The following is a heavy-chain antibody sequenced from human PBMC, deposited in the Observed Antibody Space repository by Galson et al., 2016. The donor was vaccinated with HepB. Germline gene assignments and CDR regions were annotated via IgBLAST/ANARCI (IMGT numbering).Heavy chain of an antibody. D-gene: IGHD2-15*01. J-gene: IGHJ4*02. V-gene: IGHV5-51*01. Sequence: QSGAEVKKTGESLKISCKASGYTFTNYWIGWVRQLPGKGLEWMGIIYPGDSDTRYSPSFQGQVTMSADTSITTAYLQWSSLKASDTAMYYCARRERGCSGGSCTPYYFDSWGQGTLVTVSS. CDR2: IYPGDSDT. CDR1: GYTFTNYW. CDR3: ARRERGCSGGSCTPYYFDS.